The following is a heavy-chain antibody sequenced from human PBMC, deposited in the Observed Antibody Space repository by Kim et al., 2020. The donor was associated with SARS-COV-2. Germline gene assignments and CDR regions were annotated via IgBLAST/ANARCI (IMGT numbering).Heavy chain of an antibody. Sequence: DDAAPVKGRFTSSRDDSKDTLYLQMNSLKTADTAVYYCVLVVVPAAYDSWGQGTLVTVSS. D-gene: IGHD2-2*01. J-gene: IGHJ4*02. CDR3: VLVVVPAAYDS. V-gene: IGHV3-15*01.